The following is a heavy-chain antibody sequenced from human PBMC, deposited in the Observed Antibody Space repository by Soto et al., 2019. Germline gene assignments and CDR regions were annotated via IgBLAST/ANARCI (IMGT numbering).Heavy chain of an antibody. CDR1: GYTFTGYY. CDR3: AGTSCSSTTCPTTY. J-gene: IGHJ4*02. Sequence: QVQLVQSGAEVKKPGASVKVSCKTSGYTFTGYYIYCVRQAPGQGLEWMGWINPHCGGTDSSQKFQCRVTMNRDTTASTAYMELRRLRSYDTAVYYCAGTSCSSTTCPTTYWGQGTLVTVSS. V-gene: IGHV1-2*02. D-gene: IGHD2-2*01. CDR2: INPHCGGT.